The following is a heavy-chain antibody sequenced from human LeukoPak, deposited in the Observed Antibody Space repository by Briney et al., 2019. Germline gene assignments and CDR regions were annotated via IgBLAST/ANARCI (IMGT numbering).Heavy chain of an antibody. CDR1: GFSFSSYA. CDR3: AKGNWNGPDSSLGY. D-gene: IGHD1-1*01. Sequence: GGSLRLSCAASGFSFSSYAMSWVRQAPGKGLEWVSSISSSGSSTYFADSVKGRFTISRDNSKNMLYPQMNSLRAEDTAVYYCAKGNWNGPDSSLGYWGQGTLVTVSS. V-gene: IGHV3-23*01. CDR2: ISSSGSST. J-gene: IGHJ4*02.